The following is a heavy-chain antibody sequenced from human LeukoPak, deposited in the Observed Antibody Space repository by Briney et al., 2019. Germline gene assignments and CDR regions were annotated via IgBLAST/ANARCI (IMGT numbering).Heavy chain of an antibody. V-gene: IGHV4-4*02. CDR1: GVSMRSNW. CDR3: VSNGYYSIDY. J-gene: IGHJ4*02. Sequence: SETLSLTCAVSGVSMRSNWWSWVRQSPGKGLEWIGEIYHSGSTNYNPSLKSRVDIAVDQSRSQFSLKLRSVTAADTAVYYCVSNGYYSIDYWGQGTLVTVSS. CDR2: IYHSGST. D-gene: IGHD3-22*01.